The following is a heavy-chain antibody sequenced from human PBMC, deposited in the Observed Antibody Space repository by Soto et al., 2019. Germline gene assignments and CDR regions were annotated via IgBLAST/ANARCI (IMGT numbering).Heavy chain of an antibody. D-gene: IGHD2-21*02. CDR2: ISTYNSNT. Sequence: QVQLVQSGGEVKKPGASVKVSCKASGYTFTNYGISWVRQAPGQGLESLGWISTYNSNTNSAPRLQGRLTMTPDTSTSQAYKELRSLTSDDTAVYYCARDERDSCSGGDCFYFVYWGQGTLVTVSS. J-gene: IGHJ4*02. V-gene: IGHV1-18*04. CDR1: GYTFTNYG. CDR3: ARDERDSCSGGDCFYFVY.